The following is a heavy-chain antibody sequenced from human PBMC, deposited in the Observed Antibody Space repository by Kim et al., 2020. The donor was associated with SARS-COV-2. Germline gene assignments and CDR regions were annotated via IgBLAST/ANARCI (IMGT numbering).Heavy chain of an antibody. CDR1: GYTFTSYA. Sequence: ASVKVSCKASGYTFTSYAMNWVRQAPGQGLEWMGWINTNTGNPTYAQGFTGRFVFSLDTSVSTAYLQISRLKAEDTAVYYCARSWNSGYDSDSYGMDVWGQGTTVTVSS. J-gene: IGHJ6*02. CDR2: INTNTGNP. V-gene: IGHV7-4-1*02. CDR3: ARSWNSGYDSDSYGMDV. D-gene: IGHD5-12*01.